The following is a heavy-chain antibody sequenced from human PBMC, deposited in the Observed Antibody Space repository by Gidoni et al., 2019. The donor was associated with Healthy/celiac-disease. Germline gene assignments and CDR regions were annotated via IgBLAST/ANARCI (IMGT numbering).Heavy chain of an antibody. V-gene: IGHV1-8*01. J-gene: IGHJ3*02. CDR3: ARGTPAADAFDI. CDR1: ESTFTSYD. Sequence: QVQLVQSGAEVTKPGESVKVSCQAAESTFTSYDINWVRQATGQGLEWMGWMNPNSGNTGYAQKFQGRVTMTRNTSISTAYMELSSLRSEDTAVYYCARGTPAADAFDIWGQGTMVTVSS. CDR2: MNPNSGNT. D-gene: IGHD6-13*01.